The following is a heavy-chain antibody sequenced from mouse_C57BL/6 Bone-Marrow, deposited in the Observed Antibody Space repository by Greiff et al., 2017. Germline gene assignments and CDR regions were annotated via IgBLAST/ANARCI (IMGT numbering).Heavy chain of an antibody. V-gene: IGHV14-4*01. CDR3: TTGYSNDFYYAMDY. D-gene: IGHD2-12*01. CDR1: GFNIKDDY. CDR2: IDPENGDT. J-gene: IGHJ4*01. Sequence: EVQLQQSGAELVRPGASVKLSCTASGFNIKDDYMHWVKQRPEQGLEWIGWIDPENGDTEYASKFQGKATITADTSSNTAYLQLSSLTSEDTAVYCCTTGYSNDFYYAMDYWGQGTSVTVSS.